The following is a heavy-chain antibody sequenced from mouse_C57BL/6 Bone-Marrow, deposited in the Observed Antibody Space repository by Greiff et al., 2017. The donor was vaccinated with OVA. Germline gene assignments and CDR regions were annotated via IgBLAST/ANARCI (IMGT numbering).Heavy chain of an antibody. D-gene: IGHD2-4*01. V-gene: IGHV1-81*01. CDR1: GYTFTSYG. CDR3: ARGHYDYGKLSWFAY. J-gene: IGHJ3*01. CDR2: IYPRSGYT. Sequence: VQLQQSGAELARPGASVKLSCKASGYTFTSYGISWVKQRTGQGLEWIGEIYPRSGYTYYNEKFKGKATLTADKSSSTASMELRRLTSEDSAVYFCARGHYDYGKLSWFAYWGQGTLVTVSA.